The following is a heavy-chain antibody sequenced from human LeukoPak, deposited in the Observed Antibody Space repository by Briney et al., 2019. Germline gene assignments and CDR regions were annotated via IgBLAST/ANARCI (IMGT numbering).Heavy chain of an antibody. Sequence: ASVKVSCKASGYTFTGYYMHWVRQAPGQGLEWMGWINPNSGGTNYAQKFQGWVTMTRDTSISTAYMELRSLRSDDTAVYYCARDRVVVTAIHPYGMDVWGQGTTVTVSS. CDR3: ARDRVVVTAIHPYGMDV. V-gene: IGHV1-2*04. D-gene: IGHD2-21*02. CDR1: GYTFTGYY. CDR2: INPNSGGT. J-gene: IGHJ6*02.